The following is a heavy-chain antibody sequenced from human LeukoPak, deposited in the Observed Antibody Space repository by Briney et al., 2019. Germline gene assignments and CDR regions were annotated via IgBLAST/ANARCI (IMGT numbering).Heavy chain of an antibody. V-gene: IGHV3-30-3*01. D-gene: IGHD6-19*01. Sequence: GGSLRLSCEASEITFSSYAMHWVRQAPGKGLEWVAVISYDGNNKYYADSVKGRFTISRDNSKNTLYVQMNSLRAEDTAVYYCAKDGPGKYSSAGDYWGQGTLVTVSS. CDR1: EITFSSYA. CDR3: AKDGPGKYSSAGDY. CDR2: ISYDGNNK. J-gene: IGHJ4*02.